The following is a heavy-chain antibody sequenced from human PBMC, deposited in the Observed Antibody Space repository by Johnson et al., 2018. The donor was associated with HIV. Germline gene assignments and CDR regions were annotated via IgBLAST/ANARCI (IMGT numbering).Heavy chain of an antibody. CDR1: GITVSSNY. CDR2: IYSGGST. CDR3: ARDRRLADAFDI. D-gene: IGHD5-12*01. J-gene: IGHJ3*02. Sequence: VQLVESGGDLVQPGGSLRLSCAASGITVSSNYMSWVRQAPGKGLEWVSVIYSGGSTYYSDSVKGRFTISRDNAKNTLYLQMNSLRAEDTAVYYCARDRRLADAFDIWGQGTMVTVSS. V-gene: IGHV3-66*01.